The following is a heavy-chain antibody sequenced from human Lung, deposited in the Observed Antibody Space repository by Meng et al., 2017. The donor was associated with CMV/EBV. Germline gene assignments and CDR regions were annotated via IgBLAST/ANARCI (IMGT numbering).Heavy chain of an antibody. CDR2: INPSGGNT. Sequence: ASXXVSCKASGYTFTSYYMHWVRQAPGQGREWRGIINPSGGNTNYAQKFQGRVTMTRDTSTSTVYMELSSLRSEDTAMYYCARADYDSSGYYYSNWGQGTLVTDSS. D-gene: IGHD3-22*01. CDR1: GYTFTSYY. J-gene: IGHJ4*02. CDR3: ARADYDSSGYYYSN. V-gene: IGHV1-46*01.